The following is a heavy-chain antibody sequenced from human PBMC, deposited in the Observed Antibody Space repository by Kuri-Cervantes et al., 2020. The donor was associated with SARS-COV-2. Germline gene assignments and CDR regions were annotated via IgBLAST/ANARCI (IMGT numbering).Heavy chain of an antibody. CDR3: ARVGGCSTSCRGAFDI. J-gene: IGHJ3*02. CDR1: GFTFSSYD. CDR2: IWYDGSNK. D-gene: IGHD2-2*01. V-gene: IGHV3-30*19. Sequence: GGSLRLSCAASGFTFSSYDMHWVRQAPGKGLEWVAVIWYDGSNKYYAHSVKGRFTISRDNSKKPLYLQMNSLRAEDTAVYYCARVGGCSTSCRGAFDIWGQGTMVTVSS.